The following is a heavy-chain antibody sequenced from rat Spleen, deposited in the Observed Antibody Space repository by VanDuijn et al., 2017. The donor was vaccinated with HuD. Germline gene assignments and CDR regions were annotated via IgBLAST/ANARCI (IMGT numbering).Heavy chain of an antibody. CDR1: GFTFSNYY. D-gene: IGHD1-11*01. Sequence: EVQLVESDGGLVQPGRSLKLSCAASGFTFSNYYMAWVRQAPTKGLEWVATISYDGSSTYYRDSVKGRFTLSRDNAKSTLYLQMDSLRSEDTATYYCARHRNYGGIPFDYWGQGVMVTVSS. CDR2: ISYDGSST. CDR3: ARHRNYGGIPFDY. V-gene: IGHV5-29*01. J-gene: IGHJ2*01.